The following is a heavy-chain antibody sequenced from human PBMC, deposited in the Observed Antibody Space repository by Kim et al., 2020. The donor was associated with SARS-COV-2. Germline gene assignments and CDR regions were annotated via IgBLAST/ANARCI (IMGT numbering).Heavy chain of an antibody. CDR2: ISAYNGNT. Sequence: ASVKVSCKASGYTFNMYGISWVRQAPGQGLEWMGWISAYNGNTEYAQNFQDRVTMTTDTSGSTTYMELRRLRSDDTAVYYCARVSYHDYSGYYFPWGQGTLVTVSS. D-gene: IGHD3-22*01. V-gene: IGHV1-18*01. J-gene: IGHJ5*02. CDR3: ARVSYHDYSGYYFP. CDR1: GYTFNMYG.